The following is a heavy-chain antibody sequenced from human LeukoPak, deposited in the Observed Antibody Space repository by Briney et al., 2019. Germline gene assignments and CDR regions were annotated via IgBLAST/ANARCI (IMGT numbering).Heavy chain of an antibody. D-gene: IGHD3-22*01. V-gene: IGHV3-74*01. J-gene: IGHJ4*02. CDR1: GFTFSSYW. CDR2: INSDGSST. CDR3: ARAYYYDSSGYYGY. Sequence: GGSLRLSCAASGFTFSSYWMHWVRQAPGKGLVWVSRINSDGSSTSYADSVKGRFTISRDNAKNTLYLQMNSLRAEDTAVYYCARAYYYDSSGYYGYWGQGTLVTVCS.